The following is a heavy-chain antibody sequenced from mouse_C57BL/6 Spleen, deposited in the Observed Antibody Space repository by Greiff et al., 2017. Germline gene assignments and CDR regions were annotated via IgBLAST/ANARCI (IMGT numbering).Heavy chain of an antibody. V-gene: IGHV1-80*01. J-gene: IGHJ3*01. CDR1: GSAFGGYR. CDR3: ARRTGTAWFAY. CDR2: IYPGDGDT. D-gene: IGHD4-1*01. Sequence: VQLQQPGAELVRPGASGRISGKASGSAFGGYRLTWVKRRPGRGLERIGQIYPGDGDTNYNGKLKGKATLTAAKSSRPAYMQLSSLTSEDSAVYFCARRTGTAWFAYWGQGTLVTVSA.